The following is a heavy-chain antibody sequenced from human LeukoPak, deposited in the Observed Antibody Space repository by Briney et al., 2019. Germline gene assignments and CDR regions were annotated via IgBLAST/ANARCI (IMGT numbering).Heavy chain of an antibody. Sequence: GGSLRLSCAASGLPFSNYWIHWVRQAPGKGLVWVSRITNDESRTNYADSVNGRFTISRDNAKSTVYLQITGLTAEDTAVYYCARDGGTSTPFDHWGQGTLVTVSS. D-gene: IGHD2-15*01. J-gene: IGHJ4*02. CDR2: ITNDESRT. CDR1: GLPFSNYW. V-gene: IGHV3-74*01. CDR3: ARDGGTSTPFDH.